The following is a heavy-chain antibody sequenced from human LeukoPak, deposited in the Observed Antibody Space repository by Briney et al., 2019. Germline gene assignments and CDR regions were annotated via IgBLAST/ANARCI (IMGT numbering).Heavy chain of an antibody. Sequence: GGSLRLSCAASGFTFSSYSMNWVRQAPGKGLEWVSYISSSTIYYADSVKGRFTISRDNAKNSLYLQMNSLRAEDTAVYYCARAPGYRGYYYGMDVWGQGTTVTVSS. D-gene: IGHD1-1*01. CDR3: ARAPGYRGYYYGMDV. V-gene: IGHV3-48*04. CDR1: GFTFSSYS. J-gene: IGHJ6*02. CDR2: ISSSTI.